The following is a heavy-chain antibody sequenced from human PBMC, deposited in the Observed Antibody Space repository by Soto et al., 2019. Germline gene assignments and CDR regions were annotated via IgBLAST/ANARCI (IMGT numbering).Heavy chain of an antibody. V-gene: IGHV1-18*01. D-gene: IGHD1-1*01. J-gene: IGHJ3*02. CDR3: ARWRGGLGTHDAFDI. CDR1: GYIFSTYG. CDR2: INPYNGNT. Sequence: QVQLLQSGAEVKKPGASVKVSCKASGYIFSTYGISWVRQAPGQGLEWMGWINPYNGNTNYAQKLQVRVSMDTDTSTSTAYMEMRSLRSDDTAVYYGARWRGGLGTHDAFDIWGQGTMVTVSS.